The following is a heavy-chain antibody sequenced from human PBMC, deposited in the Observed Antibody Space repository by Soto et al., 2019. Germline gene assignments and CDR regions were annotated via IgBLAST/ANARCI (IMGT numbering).Heavy chain of an antibody. CDR3: ARDRGYSGYENYYYYGMDV. D-gene: IGHD5-12*01. J-gene: IGHJ6*02. Sequence: QVQLQESGPGLVKPSQTLSLTCTVSGGSISSGGYYWSWIRQHPGKGLEWIGYIYYSGSTYYNPSLMSRVTISVDTSKNQFSLKLSSVTAADTAVYYCARDRGYSGYENYYYYGMDVWGQGTTVTVSS. CDR1: GGSISSGGYY. V-gene: IGHV4-31*03. CDR2: IYYSGST.